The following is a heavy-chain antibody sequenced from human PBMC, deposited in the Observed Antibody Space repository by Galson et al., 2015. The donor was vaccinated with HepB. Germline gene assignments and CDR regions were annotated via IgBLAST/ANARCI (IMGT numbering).Heavy chain of an antibody. Sequence: SLRLSCAASGFTFSPCGMHWVRQAPGKGLEWVTIISYDGSNKDYADSVKGRFAVSRDNSKNTLYLQMNSLRADDTAIYYCAKDPPGSRWPNYYYHHMDVWGKGTTVTVSS. V-gene: IGHV3-30*18. CDR2: ISYDGSNK. CDR3: AKDPPGSRWPNYYYHHMDV. J-gene: IGHJ6*03. D-gene: IGHD3-10*01. CDR1: GFTFSPCG.